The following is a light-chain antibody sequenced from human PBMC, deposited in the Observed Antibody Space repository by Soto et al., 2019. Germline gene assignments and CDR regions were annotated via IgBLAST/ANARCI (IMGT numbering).Light chain of an antibody. J-gene: IGLJ1*01. CDR2: GNN. V-gene: IGLV1-44*01. Sequence: QSVLTQTPSATGTPGQTVTISCSGSSSNIGDNTVNWYHHLPGMAPKLLIYGNNQRPSGVPDRFSASKSGTSASLAISGLQSDDEADYYCAAWDSSRKGFVFATGTKLTVL. CDR3: AAWDSSRKGFV. CDR1: SSNIGDNT.